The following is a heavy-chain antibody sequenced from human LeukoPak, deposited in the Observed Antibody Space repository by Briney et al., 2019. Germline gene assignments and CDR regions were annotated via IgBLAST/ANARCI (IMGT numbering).Heavy chain of an antibody. CDR2: FSGSGGDT. Sequence: GGSLRLSCAASGFTFSSYAMSWVRQAPGKGLEWVSAFSGSGGDTYYADSVKGRFTISRDNSKNTLYLQMNSLRAEDTAVYYCARRGNYYDSSGYYDYFDYWGQGTLVTVSS. V-gene: IGHV3-23*01. CDR1: GFTFSSYA. J-gene: IGHJ4*02. CDR3: ARRGNYYDSSGYYDYFDY. D-gene: IGHD3-22*01.